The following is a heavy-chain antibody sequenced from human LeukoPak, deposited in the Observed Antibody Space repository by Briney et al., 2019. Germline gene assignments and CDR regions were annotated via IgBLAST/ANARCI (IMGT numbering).Heavy chain of an antibody. D-gene: IGHD5-12*01. V-gene: IGHV4-34*01. CDR2: INHSGST. J-gene: IGHJ4*02. CDR3: AREYSGYRLKTQPIDY. CDR1: GGSFSGYY. Sequence: TSETLSLTCAVYGGSFSGYYWSWIRQPPGKGLEWIGEINHSGSTNYNPSLKSRVTISVDTSKNQFSLKLSSVTAADTAVYYCAREYSGYRLKTQPIDYWGQGTLVTVSS.